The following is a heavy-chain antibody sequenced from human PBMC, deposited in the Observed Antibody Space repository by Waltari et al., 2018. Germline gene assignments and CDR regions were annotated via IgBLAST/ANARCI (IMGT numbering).Heavy chain of an antibody. CDR1: GFTFSKLC. CDR3: TRGAFDS. V-gene: IGHV3-48*04. J-gene: IGHJ4*02. Sequence: EVQLVESGGGLVQPGGSLRLSCVASGFTFSKLCMNWVRQAPGKGVECVSNNISSSSSKEYADFVEGRFTVSRDNAKNTLYLQMNNLRAEDTAVYYCTRGAFDSWGQGTLVTVSS. CDR2: NISSSSSK.